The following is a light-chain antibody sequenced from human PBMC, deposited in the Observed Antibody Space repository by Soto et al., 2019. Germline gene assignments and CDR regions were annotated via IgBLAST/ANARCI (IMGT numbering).Light chain of an antibody. Sequence: EIVMTQSPATLSVSPGERATLSCRAGQNIHTNLAWYQQKPGQAPRLLFYGASTGATGIPARFSGSGSGTDFTLTISSLEPEDFAVYYCQQRSNWPTFGQGTKVDIK. V-gene: IGKV3-11*01. CDR2: GAS. CDR3: QQRSNWPT. CDR1: QNIHTN. J-gene: IGKJ1*01.